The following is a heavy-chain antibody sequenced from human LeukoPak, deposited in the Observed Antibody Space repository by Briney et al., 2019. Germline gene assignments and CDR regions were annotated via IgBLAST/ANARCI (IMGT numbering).Heavy chain of an antibody. V-gene: IGHV3-73*01. CDR1: GLTFSGAD. CDR2: IRTKGNRYAT. J-gene: IGHJ4*02. CDR3: ARLVWGYFDY. Sequence: GGSLRLSCAASGLTFSGADMHWVRQASGKGLEWVGRIRTKGNRYATAYAASVKGRFTISRDDSKNTEYLQMNSLKTEDTAVYYCARLVWGYFDYWGQGTLVTVSS. D-gene: IGHD3-16*01.